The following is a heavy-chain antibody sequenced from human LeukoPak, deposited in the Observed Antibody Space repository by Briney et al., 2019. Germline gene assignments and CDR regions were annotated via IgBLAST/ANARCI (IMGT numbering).Heavy chain of an antibody. V-gene: IGHV3-30*02. D-gene: IGHD5-18*01. CDR2: IWYDGRDK. CDR1: GLSFSGFG. Sequence: GGSLRLSCAASGLSFSGFGMHWVRQAPGKGLEGVAFIWYDGRDKYYADSVKGQFTISRDNSKNTLYLQMNSLRPEDTAVYYCAKDPYSYGSYFDYWGQGTVVTVSS. J-gene: IGHJ4*02. CDR3: AKDPYSYGSYFDY.